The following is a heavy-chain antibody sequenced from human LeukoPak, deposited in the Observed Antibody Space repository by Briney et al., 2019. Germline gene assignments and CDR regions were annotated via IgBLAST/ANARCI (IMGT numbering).Heavy chain of an antibody. V-gene: IGHV3-30*18. CDR1: GFTFSSYG. Sequence: GGSLRLSCAAPGFTFSSYGMHWVRQAPGKGLEWVAVISYDGSNKYYADSVKGRFTISRDNSKNTLYLQMNSLRAEDTAVYYCAKTYCGGDCYPDYYYYYGMDVWGQGTTVTVSS. J-gene: IGHJ6*02. CDR3: AKTYCGGDCYPDYYYYYGMDV. CDR2: ISYDGSNK. D-gene: IGHD2-21*02.